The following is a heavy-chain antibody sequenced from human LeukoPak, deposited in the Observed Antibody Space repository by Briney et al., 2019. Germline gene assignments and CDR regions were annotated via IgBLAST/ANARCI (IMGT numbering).Heavy chain of an antibody. CDR3: ARANYDGSDY. J-gene: IGHJ4*02. Sequence: SKTLSLTCTVSGGSISSYYWSWIRQPAGKGLEWIGRIYTSGTTNYNPSLKSRVTMSVDTSKNQFSLKMRSVTAADTAVYYCARANYDGSDYWGQGTLVTVSS. CDR2: IYTSGTT. D-gene: IGHD3-22*01. CDR1: GGSISSYY. V-gene: IGHV4-4*07.